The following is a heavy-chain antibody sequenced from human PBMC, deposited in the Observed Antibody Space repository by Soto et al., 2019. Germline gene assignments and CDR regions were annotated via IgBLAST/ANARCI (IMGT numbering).Heavy chain of an antibody. J-gene: IGHJ4*01. V-gene: IGHV3-53*01. D-gene: IGHD6-13*01. CDR2: IYSGGST. CDR1: GFTVSSNY. CDR3: ARVGVAAAVDY. Sequence: GGSLRLSCAASGFTVSSNYMSWVRQAPGKGREWVSVIYSGGSTYYADSVKGRFTISRDNTKNTLYLQKNSMRAEDTAVYYCARVGVAAAVDYWGHGTLVTVSS.